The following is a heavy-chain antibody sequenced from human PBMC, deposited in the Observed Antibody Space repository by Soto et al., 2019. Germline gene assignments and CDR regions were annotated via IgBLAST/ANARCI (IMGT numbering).Heavy chain of an antibody. CDR3: ARDSGRFDDAFDI. D-gene: IGHD1-26*01. J-gene: IGHJ3*02. V-gene: IGHV1-69*13. CDR1: GGTFSSYA. Sequence: SVKVSCKASGGTFSSYAISWVRQAPGQGLEWMGGIIPIFGTANYAQKFQGRVTITADESTSTAYMELSSLRSEDTAVYYCARDSGRFDDAFDIWGQGTMVTVSS. CDR2: IIPIFGTA.